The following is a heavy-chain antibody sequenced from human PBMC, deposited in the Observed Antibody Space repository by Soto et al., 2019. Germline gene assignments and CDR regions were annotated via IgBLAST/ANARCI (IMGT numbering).Heavy chain of an antibody. CDR3: ARLVEWSRYYYYYYYGMDV. J-gene: IGHJ6*02. CDR2: IYYSGST. D-gene: IGHD3-3*01. CDR1: GGSISSYY. V-gene: IGHV4-59*12. Sequence: SETLSLTCTVSGGSISSYYWSWIRQPPGKGLEWIGYIYYSGSTNYNPSLKSRVTISVDTSKNQFSLQLNSVTPEDTAVYYCARLVEWSRYYYYYYYGMDVWGQGTTVTVSS.